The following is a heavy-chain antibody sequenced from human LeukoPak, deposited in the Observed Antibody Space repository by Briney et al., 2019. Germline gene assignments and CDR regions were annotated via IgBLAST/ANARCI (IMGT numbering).Heavy chain of an antibody. CDR3: ARDYVFAFDY. Sequence: GGSLRLSCAASGFSFSTYSMNWVRQAPGKGLEWISYISHSGGAEHYTDSVKGRFTISRDNAKNARYLQMNGLRAEDTAVYFCARDYVFAFDYWSQGTRVTVSS. V-gene: IGHV3-48*01. D-gene: IGHD3-10*02. J-gene: IGHJ4*02. CDR1: GFSFSTYS. CDR2: ISHSGGAE.